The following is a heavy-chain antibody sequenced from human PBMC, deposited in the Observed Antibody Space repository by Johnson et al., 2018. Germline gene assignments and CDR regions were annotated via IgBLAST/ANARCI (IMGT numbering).Heavy chain of an antibody. CDR2: IYPGDSDT. J-gene: IGHJ3*02. CDR3: ARHGAVGVVVAATHLGAFDI. V-gene: IGHV5-51*01. Sequence: VQLVQSGAEVKKPGESLKISCKGSGYSFTSYWIGWVRQMPGKGLEWMGIIYPGDSDTRYSPSFQGQFTISADKSISTAYLQWSRLKASDTAMYYCARHGAVGVVVAATHLGAFDIWGQGTMVTVSS. CDR1: GYSFTSYW. D-gene: IGHD2-15*01.